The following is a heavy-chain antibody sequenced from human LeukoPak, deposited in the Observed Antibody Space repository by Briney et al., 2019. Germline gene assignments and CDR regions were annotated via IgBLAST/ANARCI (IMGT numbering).Heavy chain of an antibody. CDR1: RFCLSSYG. CDR2: ILYDGSDE. J-gene: IGHJ4*02. V-gene: IGHV3-33*05. Sequence: PGTSLRLSCATSRFCLSSYGMQSVRPAPGKGLGRVAGILYDGSDEYKDSVKGRFTISRDNFKNTVFLQMSSLRVEDSAMYFCGRSRDGYYHGTQWGQGTLVTVSS. D-gene: IGHD5-24*01. CDR3: GRSRDGYYHGTQ.